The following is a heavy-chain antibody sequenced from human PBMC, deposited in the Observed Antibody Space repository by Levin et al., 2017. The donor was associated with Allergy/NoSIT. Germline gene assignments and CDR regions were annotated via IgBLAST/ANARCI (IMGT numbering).Heavy chain of an antibody. Sequence: LSLTCAASGFTFSSYEMNWVRQAPGKGLEWVSYISSSGSTIYYADSVKGRFTISRDNAKNSLYLQMNSLRAEDTAVYYCARDGGDFWSGDYWFDYWGQGTLVTVSS. CDR1: GFTFSSYE. J-gene: IGHJ4*02. CDR3: ARDGGDFWSGDYWFDY. D-gene: IGHD3-3*01. V-gene: IGHV3-48*03. CDR2: ISSSGSTI.